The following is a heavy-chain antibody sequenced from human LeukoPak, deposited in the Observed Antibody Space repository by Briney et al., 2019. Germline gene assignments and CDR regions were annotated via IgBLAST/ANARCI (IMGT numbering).Heavy chain of an antibody. CDR3: AFPMTIVTPGSFDI. CDR2: INTDGSNT. Sequence: GGSLRLSCAAPGFTFSNYWMHWVRQVPGKGLEWVSRINTDGSNTRYADSVKGRFTISRDNAKNTLYLQMNSLRADDTAVYFCAFPMTIVTPGSFDIWGQGTMVTVSS. CDR1: GFTFSNYW. J-gene: IGHJ3*02. D-gene: IGHD4-17*01. V-gene: IGHV3-74*01.